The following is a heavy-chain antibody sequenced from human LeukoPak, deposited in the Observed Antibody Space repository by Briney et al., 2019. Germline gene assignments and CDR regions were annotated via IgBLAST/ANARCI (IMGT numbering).Heavy chain of an antibody. CDR2: IKSKTDGGTT. Sequence: SGGSLRLSCAASGFTFSNAWMSWVRQAPGKGLEWVGRIKSKTDGGTTDYAAPVKGRFTISRDDSKNTLYLQMNSLKTEDTAVYYCTTPNYDYGDYAPIDFDYWGQGTLVTVSS. D-gene: IGHD4-17*01. CDR3: TTPNYDYGDYAPIDFDY. V-gene: IGHV3-15*01. CDR1: GFTFSNAW. J-gene: IGHJ4*02.